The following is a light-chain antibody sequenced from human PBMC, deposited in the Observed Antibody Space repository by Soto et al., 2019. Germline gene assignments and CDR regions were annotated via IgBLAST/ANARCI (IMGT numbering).Light chain of an antibody. CDR2: AAS. CDR3: QQYGSSPTWT. Sequence: EIVLTQSPGTLSLSPGEGATLSCRASQTISSSYLAWYQQKPGQAPRLLIYAASSRAAGIPDRFSGSGSGTAFTLTISRLEPEDFAVYYCQQYGSSPTWTFGQGTKVDIK. V-gene: IGKV3-20*01. CDR1: QTISSSY. J-gene: IGKJ1*01.